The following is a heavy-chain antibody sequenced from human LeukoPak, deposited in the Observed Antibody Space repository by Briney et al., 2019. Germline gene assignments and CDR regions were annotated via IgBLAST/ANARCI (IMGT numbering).Heavy chain of an antibody. Sequence: RPLRLSCAASGFPLSSYSINWVRQAPGTGLEWVSYINIDSITVNYADAVKGRFTISRDNAKNSLYLQMNSLRAEDTAVYYCSTAKFDNWGQGTLVTVSS. CDR1: GFPLSSYS. V-gene: IGHV3-48*01. CDR2: INIDSITV. J-gene: IGHJ4*02. CDR3: STAKFDN.